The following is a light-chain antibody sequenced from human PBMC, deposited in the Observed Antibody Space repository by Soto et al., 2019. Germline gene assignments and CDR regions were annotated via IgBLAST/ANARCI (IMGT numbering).Light chain of an antibody. CDR1: SSYVGAYNY. CDR2: DVS. Sequence: QSALTQPASVSGSPGQSITISCTGTSSYVGAYNYVSWYQQHPGKAPKLMIYDVSNRPSGVSNRFSGSKSGNTASLTISGLQAEDEADYYCSSYTNSNTLLFVFGTGTKVTVL. J-gene: IGLJ1*01. V-gene: IGLV2-14*01. CDR3: SSYTNSNTLLFV.